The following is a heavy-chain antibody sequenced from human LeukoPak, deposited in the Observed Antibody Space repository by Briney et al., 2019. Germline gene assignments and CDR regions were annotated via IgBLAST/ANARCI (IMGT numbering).Heavy chain of an antibody. CDR3: ARSRYSSSWYDY. Sequence: GESLKISCKGSGYTFTSYWIGWVRQMPGEGLEWMGIIYPADSDTRYSPSFQGQVTISADKYINTAYLQWRSLKASDTAMYYCARSRYSSSWYDYWGQGTLVTVSS. CDR1: GYTFTSYW. D-gene: IGHD6-13*01. CDR2: IYPADSDT. V-gene: IGHV5-51*01. J-gene: IGHJ4*02.